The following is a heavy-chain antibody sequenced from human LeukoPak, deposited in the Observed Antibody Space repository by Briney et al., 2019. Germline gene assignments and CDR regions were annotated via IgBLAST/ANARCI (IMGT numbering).Heavy chain of an antibody. D-gene: IGHD3-10*01. CDR1: GFTFDDYA. Sequence: GGSLRLSCAASGFTFDDYAMHWVRQAPGKGLEWVSGISWNSGSIGYADSVKGRFTISRDNAKNSLYLQMNSLRAEDTALNYCAKDRGPSRVRGESYYYYYYGMDVWGQGTTVTVSS. J-gene: IGHJ6*02. CDR3: AKDRGPSRVRGESYYYYYYGMDV. V-gene: IGHV3-9*01. CDR2: ISWNSGSI.